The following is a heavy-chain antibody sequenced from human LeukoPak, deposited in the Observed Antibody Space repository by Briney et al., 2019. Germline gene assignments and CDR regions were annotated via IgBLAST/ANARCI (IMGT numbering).Heavy chain of an antibody. J-gene: IGHJ3*02. Sequence: SSVKVSCKASGGTFSSYTISWVRQAPGQGLEWMGRIIPILGIANYAQKFQGRVTITADKSTSTAYMGLSSLRSEDTAVYYCAQFCGGDCYPPHDAFDIWGQGTMVTVSS. CDR2: IIPILGIA. CDR1: GGTFSSYT. V-gene: IGHV1-69*02. CDR3: AQFCGGDCYPPHDAFDI. D-gene: IGHD2-21*02.